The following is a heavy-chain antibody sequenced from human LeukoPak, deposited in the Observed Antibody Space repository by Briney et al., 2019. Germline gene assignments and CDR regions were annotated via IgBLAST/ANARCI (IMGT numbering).Heavy chain of an antibody. CDR1: GFTFSSHT. V-gene: IGHV3-23*01. CDR2: ISGGSGT. Sequence: GGSLRLSCAASGFTFSSHTMNWVRQAPGKGLQWVSSISGGSGTYYADSVKGRFTVSRDNIKNTMFLQMENLRAEDTAVYYCARCTIGDGSGWCTWFDTWGQGTLVTVSS. J-gene: IGHJ5*02. CDR3: ARCTIGDGSGWCTWFDT. D-gene: IGHD6-19*01.